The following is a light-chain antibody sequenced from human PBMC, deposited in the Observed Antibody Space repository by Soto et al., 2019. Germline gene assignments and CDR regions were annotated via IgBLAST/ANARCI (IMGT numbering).Light chain of an antibody. V-gene: IGKV1-8*01. CDR2: AAS. CDR1: QGISSY. CDR3: QQYYSYPLT. Sequence: AIRMTQSPSSLSASTGDRVTITCRASQGISSYLAWYQQKPGKAPKLLIYAASTFQSGVPSRFSGSGSGTDFTLTISCLQSEDFAIYYCQQYYSYPLTFGQGTKVEIK. J-gene: IGKJ1*01.